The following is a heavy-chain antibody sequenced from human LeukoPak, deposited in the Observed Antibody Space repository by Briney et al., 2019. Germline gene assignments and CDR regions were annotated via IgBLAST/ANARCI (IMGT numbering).Heavy chain of an antibody. CDR2: ISGTGDYA. V-gene: IGHV3-23*01. CDR1: GFSFSNSA. D-gene: IGHD5-24*01. J-gene: IGHJ6*03. Sequence: GGSLRLSCAASGFSFSNSAMSWVRQAPGKGLEWVSTISGTGDYAYYPDSVKGRFTISRDNSKDTVFLHMNNLRAEDTAIYYCARAHNNYYYYSYLDVWGKGTTVTVSS. CDR3: ARAHNNYYYYSYLDV.